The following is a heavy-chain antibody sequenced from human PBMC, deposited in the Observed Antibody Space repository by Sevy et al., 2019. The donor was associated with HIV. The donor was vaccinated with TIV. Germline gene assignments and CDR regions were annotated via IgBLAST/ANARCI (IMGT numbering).Heavy chain of an antibody. CDR3: AREEIGGTTVHDY. Sequence: SETLSLTCAVYGGSFSGYYWSWIRQPPGKGLEWIGEINHSGSTNYNPSLKSRVTISVDMSKNQFSLKLSSVTAADTAVYYCAREEIGGTTVHDYWGQGTLVTVSS. V-gene: IGHV4-34*01. CDR1: GGSFSGYY. J-gene: IGHJ4*02. CDR2: INHSGST. D-gene: IGHD1-1*01.